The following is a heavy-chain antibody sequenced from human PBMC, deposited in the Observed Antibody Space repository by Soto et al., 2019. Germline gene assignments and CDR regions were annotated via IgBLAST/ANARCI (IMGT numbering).Heavy chain of an antibody. CDR2: IYPGDSDT. Sequence: EVQLLQSGAEVKKPGESLKISCKGSGYSFSSHWIGWVRQMPGKGLEWVGIIYPGDSDTRYSPSFQGQVTFSVDKSISTAYLQWSSLKASDTAMFYCARLIPYDSWTGTPPSYFDYWGQGTLVTVSS. CDR3: ARLIPYDSWTGTPPSYFDY. CDR1: GYSFSSHW. D-gene: IGHD3-3*01. J-gene: IGHJ4*02. V-gene: IGHV5-51*01.